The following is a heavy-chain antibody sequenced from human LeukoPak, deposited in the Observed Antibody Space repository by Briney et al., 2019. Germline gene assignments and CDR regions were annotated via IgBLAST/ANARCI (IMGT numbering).Heavy chain of an antibody. D-gene: IGHD3-22*01. CDR2: ISYDGSHK. CDR1: GFTFSSYS. CDR3: AKDDSGGYFPDF. Sequence: GGSLRLSCAASGFTFSSYSMHWVRQAPGKGLEWVTVISYDGSHKFYADSVRGRFTISRDNSKNTLYLQMNSLRAEDTALYCCAKDDSGGYFPDFWGQGTLVTVSS. J-gene: IGHJ4*02. V-gene: IGHV3-30*04.